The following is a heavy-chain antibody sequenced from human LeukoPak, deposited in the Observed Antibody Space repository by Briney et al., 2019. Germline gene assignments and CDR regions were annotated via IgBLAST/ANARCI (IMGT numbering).Heavy chain of an antibody. CDR2: ISAYNGNT. J-gene: IGHJ4*02. V-gene: IGHV1-18*01. CDR1: GYTFTSYG. CDR3: ARGGVSNSWYRTPDY. D-gene: IGHD6-13*01. Sequence: ASVKVSCKASGYTFTSYGISWVRQALGQGLEWMGWISAYNGNTNYVRKLQGRVTMTTDTSTSTAYMELRSLRSDDTAVYYCARGGVSNSWYRTPDYWGQGTLVTVSS.